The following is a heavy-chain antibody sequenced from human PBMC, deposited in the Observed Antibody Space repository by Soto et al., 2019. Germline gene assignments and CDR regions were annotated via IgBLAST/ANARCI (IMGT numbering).Heavy chain of an antibody. CDR3: ARHIAVTGTRGFDY. CDR1: GGSISSSNW. J-gene: IGHJ4*02. V-gene: IGHV4-4*02. CDR2: IYHSGTA. Sequence: QVQLQESCPGLVKPSGTLSLTCAVSGGSISSSNWWSWVRQPPGKGLEWIGEIYHSGTANYNPSLKSRVTISMDKSNNQISLDLSSVTAADSAVYFCARHIAVTGTRGFDYWGQGTLVTVSS. D-gene: IGHD6-19*01.